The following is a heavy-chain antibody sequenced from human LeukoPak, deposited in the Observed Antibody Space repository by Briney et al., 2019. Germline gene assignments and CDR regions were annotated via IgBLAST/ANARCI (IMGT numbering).Heavy chain of an antibody. J-gene: IGHJ6*02. CDR1: GGSFSGYY. CDR2: IYYSGST. Sequence: PSETLSLTCAVYGGSFSGYYWSWIRQPPGKGLEWIGYIYYSGSTNYNPSLKSRVTISVDTSKNQFSLKLSSVTAADTAVYYCARSRPGYSSSWPTSGYYYYGMDVWGQGTTVTVSS. D-gene: IGHD6-13*01. CDR3: ARSRPGYSSSWPTSGYYYYGMDV. V-gene: IGHV4-59*01.